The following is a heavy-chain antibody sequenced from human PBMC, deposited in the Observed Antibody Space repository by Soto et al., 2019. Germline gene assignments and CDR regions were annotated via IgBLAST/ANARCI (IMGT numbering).Heavy chain of an antibody. CDR3: TRGFLGAEELHFMDV. CDR2: INHGGTS. Sequence: QVQLQQWGAGLLKPSETLSLTCAVYGGSFSGYYWSWIRQPPGKGLEWIGEINHGGTSNYNPSLTIRVTITVDTSKNQFSMKLSSVNAAGTAVYYCTRGFLGAEELHFMDVWGEGSTDTVSS. J-gene: IGHJ6*04. CDR1: GGSFSGYY. V-gene: IGHV4-34*01. D-gene: IGHD1-26*01.